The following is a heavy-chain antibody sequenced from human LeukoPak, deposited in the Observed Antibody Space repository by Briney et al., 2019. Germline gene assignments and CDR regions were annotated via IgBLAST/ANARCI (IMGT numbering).Heavy chain of an antibody. CDR2: IYTSGST. J-gene: IGHJ6*03. Sequence: PSQTLSLTCTVSGGSISSGSYYWSWIRQPAGKGLEWIGRIYTSGSTNYNPSLKSRVTISVDTSKNQFSLQLNSVTPEDTAVYYXXXXXXXYGSGSYSEYYYYYMDVWGKGTTVTVSS. CDR1: GGSISSGSYY. V-gene: IGHV4-61*02. CDR3: XXXXXXYGSGSYSEYYYYYMDV. D-gene: IGHD3-10*01.